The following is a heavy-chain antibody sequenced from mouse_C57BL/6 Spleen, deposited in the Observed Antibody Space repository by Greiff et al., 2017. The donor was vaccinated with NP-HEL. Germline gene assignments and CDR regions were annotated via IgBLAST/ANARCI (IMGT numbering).Heavy chain of an antibody. CDR1: GYTITDYN. J-gene: IGHJ2*01. CDR2: INPNNGGT. D-gene: IGHD2-5*01. V-gene: IGHV1-18*01. CDR3: ARKDSNYHSGFDY. Sequence: VQLQQSGPELVKPGASVKIPCTASGYTITDYNMDWVKQSHGKSLEWIGDINPNNGGTIYNQKFKGKATLTVDKSSSTAYMELRSLTSEDTAVYYCARKDSNYHSGFDYWGQGTTLTVSS.